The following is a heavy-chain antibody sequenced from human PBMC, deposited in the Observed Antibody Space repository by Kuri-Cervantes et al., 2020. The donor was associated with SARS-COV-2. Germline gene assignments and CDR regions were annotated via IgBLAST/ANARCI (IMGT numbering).Heavy chain of an antibody. CDR2: INPNSGGT. V-gene: IGHV1-2*06. Sequence: ASVKVSCKASGYTFTGYYMHWVRQAPGQGLEWMGRINPNSGGTNYAQKFQGRVTMTRDTSISTAYMELCRLRSDDTAVYYCARALIAVAGKNYYGMDVWGQGTTVTVSS. CDR1: GYTFTGYY. CDR3: ARALIAVAGKNYYGMDV. D-gene: IGHD6-19*01. J-gene: IGHJ6*02.